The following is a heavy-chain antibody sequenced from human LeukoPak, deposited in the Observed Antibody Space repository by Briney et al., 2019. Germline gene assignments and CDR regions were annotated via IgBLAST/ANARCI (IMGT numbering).Heavy chain of an antibody. Sequence: PGGSLRLSCAASGFTFSSYAMHWVRQAPGKGLEWVAVIWYDGSNKYYADSVKGRFTISRDNSKNTLYLQMNSLRAEDTAVYYCARGYSSSCLDYWGQGTLVTVSS. CDR1: GFTFSSYA. CDR2: IWYDGSNK. J-gene: IGHJ4*02. CDR3: ARGYSSSCLDY. V-gene: IGHV3-33*08. D-gene: IGHD6-13*01.